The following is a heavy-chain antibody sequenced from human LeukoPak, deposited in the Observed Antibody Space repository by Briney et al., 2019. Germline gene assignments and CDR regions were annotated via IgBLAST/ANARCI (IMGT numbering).Heavy chain of an antibody. Sequence: PGGSLRLSCAASGFTFSTYGMHWVRQAPGKGLEWVTFIRYDGSNKYYADSVKGRFTISRDNSKSTLYLQMNSLRAEDTAVYYCAKCLRSLDYYYYMDVWGKGTTVTVS. CDR2: IRYDGSNK. CDR1: GFTFSTYG. CDR3: AKCLRSLDYYYYMDV. D-gene: IGHD3-16*01. V-gene: IGHV3-30*02. J-gene: IGHJ6*03.